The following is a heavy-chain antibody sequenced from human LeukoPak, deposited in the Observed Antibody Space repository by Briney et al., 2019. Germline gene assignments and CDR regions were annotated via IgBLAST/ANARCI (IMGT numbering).Heavy chain of an antibody. D-gene: IGHD6-13*01. Sequence: SETLSLTCTVSGRPISCYYWSWIRQPPGKGLEWIGYIYYSGSTNYNPSLKSRVTISVDTSKNQFSLKLSSVTAADTAVYYCARSYSSSSYFDNWGEGTLVSVSS. J-gene: IGHJ4*02. CDR2: IYYSGST. CDR1: GRPISCYY. CDR3: ARSYSSSSYFDN. V-gene: IGHV4-59*01.